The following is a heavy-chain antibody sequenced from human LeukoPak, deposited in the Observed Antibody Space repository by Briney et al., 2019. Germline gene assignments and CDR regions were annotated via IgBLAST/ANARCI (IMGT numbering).Heavy chain of an antibody. J-gene: IGHJ4*02. CDR2: IRYSGTT. CDR1: GGSISSSDYY. D-gene: IGHD4-17*01. CDR3: ATKPNGDYYFDY. V-gene: IGHV4-30-4*01. Sequence: SETLSLTCTVSGGSISSSDYYWSWIRQPPGMGLERIGCIRYSGTTYYNPSLKSRVTLSVDTSKNQFSLRLTSVTAADTAVYYCATKPNGDYYFDYWGQGTLVTVSS.